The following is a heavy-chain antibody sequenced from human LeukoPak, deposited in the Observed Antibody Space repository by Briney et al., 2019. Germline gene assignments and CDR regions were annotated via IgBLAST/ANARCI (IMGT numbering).Heavy chain of an antibody. J-gene: IGHJ5*02. CDR2: IYYSGST. D-gene: IGHD4-11*01. CDR3: ARLRYSNYTFDP. V-gene: IGHV4-31*03. Sequence: SETLSLTGTVSGGSISRGGDYSSWIRQHPGKGLEWIGYIYYSGSTYYNPSLKSRVTISVDTSKNQFSLKLSSVTAADTAVYYCARLRYSNYTFDPWGQGTLVTVSS. CDR1: GGSISRGGDY.